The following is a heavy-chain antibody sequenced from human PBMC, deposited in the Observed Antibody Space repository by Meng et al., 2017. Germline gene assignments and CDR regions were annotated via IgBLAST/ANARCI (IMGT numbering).Heavy chain of an antibody. Sequence: QIPLKESVPTLVKPTQTLTLTLTFSGFSLSTSGVGVGWIRQPPGKALEWLALIYWDDDKRYSPSLKSRLTITKDTPKNQVVLTMTNMDPVDTATYYCAHRRGDSREGWFDPWGQGTLVTVSS. J-gene: IGHJ5*02. CDR2: IYWDDDK. CDR3: AHRRGDSREGWFDP. V-gene: IGHV2-5*02. D-gene: IGHD2-21*02. CDR1: GFSLSTSGVG.